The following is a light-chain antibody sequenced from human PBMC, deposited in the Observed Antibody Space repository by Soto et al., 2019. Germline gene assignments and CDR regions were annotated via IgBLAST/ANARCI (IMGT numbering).Light chain of an antibody. Sequence: DIQMTHSASSLSASLGDRVNMTSGASQSISSYLNWYQQKPGKAPKLLIYAASTLQSGVPSRFSGSGYGTDFNLTISCLQSEDFATYYCQQYYSYPVAFGQGTKVDIK. CDR2: AAS. CDR1: QSISSY. J-gene: IGKJ1*01. CDR3: QQYYSYPVA. V-gene: IGKV1-39*01.